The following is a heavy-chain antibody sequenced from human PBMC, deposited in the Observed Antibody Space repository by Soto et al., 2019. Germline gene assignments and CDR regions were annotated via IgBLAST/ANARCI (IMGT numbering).Heavy chain of an antibody. CDR3: ARDWTVGATP. D-gene: IGHD1-26*01. J-gene: IGHJ5*02. CDR2: VNAGNGNT. V-gene: IGHV1-3*01. CDR1: GYTFTSYA. Sequence: GASVKVSCKASGYTFTSYAMHWVRQAPGQRLEWMGWVNAGNGNTKYSQKYQGRVTITRDTSASTAYMELSSLSSEDTAVYYCARDWTVGATPWGQGTLVTVSS.